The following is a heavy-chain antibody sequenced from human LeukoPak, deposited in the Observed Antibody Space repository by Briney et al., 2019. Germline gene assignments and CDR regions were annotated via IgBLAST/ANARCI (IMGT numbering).Heavy chain of an antibody. J-gene: IGHJ4*02. CDR2: ISAYNGNT. Sequence: GASVKVSCKASGYTFTSYGISWVRQAPGQGLEWMGWISAYNGNTNYAQKLQGRVTMTTDTSTSTAYMELRSLRSDDTAVYYCARARVIQLGSPNFDYWGQGTLVTVSS. V-gene: IGHV1-18*01. CDR1: GYTFTSYG. D-gene: IGHD5-18*01. CDR3: ARARVIQLGSPNFDY.